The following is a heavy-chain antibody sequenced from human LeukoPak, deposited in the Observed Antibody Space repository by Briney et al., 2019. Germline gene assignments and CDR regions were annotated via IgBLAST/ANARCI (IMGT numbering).Heavy chain of an antibody. D-gene: IGHD3-22*01. CDR3: ARVSDPYDSSGYGWGNDAFDI. Sequence: ASVKVSCKASGYTFTSYGISWVRQAPGQGLEWMGWISAYNGNTNYAQKLQGGVTMTTDTSTSTAYMELRSLRSDDTAVYYCARVSDPYDSSGYGWGNDAFDIWGQGTMVTVSS. J-gene: IGHJ3*02. CDR1: GYTFTSYG. CDR2: ISAYNGNT. V-gene: IGHV1-18*01.